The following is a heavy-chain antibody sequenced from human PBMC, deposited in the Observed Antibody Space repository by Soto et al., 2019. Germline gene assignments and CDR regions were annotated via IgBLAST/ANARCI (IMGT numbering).Heavy chain of an antibody. CDR2: INAGNGNT. J-gene: IGHJ2*01. CDR1: GYTFTNYA. CDR3: AGGGSLYWYFDL. D-gene: IGHD1-26*01. V-gene: IGHV1-3*01. Sequence: ASVKVSCKASGYTFTNYAMHWVRQAPGQRLEWMGWINAGNGNTKYSQKFQGRVTITRDTSASTAYMELSSLRSEDTAAYYCAGGGSLYWYFDLWGRGTPVTVSS.